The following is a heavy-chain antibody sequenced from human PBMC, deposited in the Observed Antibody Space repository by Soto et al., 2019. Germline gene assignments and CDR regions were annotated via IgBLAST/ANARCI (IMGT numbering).Heavy chain of an antibody. J-gene: IGHJ3*02. Sequence: XXTLSLPFAVYGGSFSGYYWGWILQPPGKGLEWIGEINHSGSTNYNPSLKSRVTISVDTSKNQFSLKLSSVTAADTAVYYCARGRDNAFDIWGQGTMVTVSS. CDR2: INHSGST. V-gene: IGHV4-34*01. CDR3: ARGRDNAFDI. CDR1: GGSFSGYY. D-gene: IGHD3-9*01.